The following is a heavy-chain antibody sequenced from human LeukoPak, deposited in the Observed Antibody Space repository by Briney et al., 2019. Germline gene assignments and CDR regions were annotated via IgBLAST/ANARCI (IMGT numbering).Heavy chain of an antibody. D-gene: IGHD2-15*01. CDR1: GYTFTGYY. CDR3: ARDSTHCSGGSCYLSPSDY. V-gene: IGHV1-2*02. J-gene: IGHJ4*02. CDR2: INPNSGGT. Sequence: ASVKVSFKASGYTFTGYYMHWVRQAPGQGLEWMGWINPNSGGTNYAQKFQGRVTMTRDTSISTAYMELSRLRSDDTAVYYCARDSTHCSGGSCYLSPSDYWGQGTLVTVSS.